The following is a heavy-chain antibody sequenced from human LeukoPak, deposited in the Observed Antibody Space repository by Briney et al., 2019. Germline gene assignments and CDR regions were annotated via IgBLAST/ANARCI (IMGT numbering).Heavy chain of an antibody. V-gene: IGHV1-69*06. D-gene: IGHD6-19*01. Sequence: ASVTVSCMASGGTFSRLAFSWVRQAPGLGLEWMGGIVPSFGTTNYAQNFQGRVTIAAYKATSTAYMELSSLKSKDTAMYFCASPTPDWAGTGLHFDFWGQGTLVTVSS. J-gene: IGHJ4*02. CDR3: ASPTPDWAGTGLHFDF. CDR1: GGTFSRLA. CDR2: IVPSFGTT.